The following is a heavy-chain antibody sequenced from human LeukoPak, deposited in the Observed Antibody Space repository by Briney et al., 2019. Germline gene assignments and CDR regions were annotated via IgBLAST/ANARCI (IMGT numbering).Heavy chain of an antibody. Sequence: SQTLSLTCAISGDSVSSNSVTWNWIRQPPSRGLEWLGRTYYRSTWYNDYAVSVRGRIAVNPDTSKNQFSLHLNSVTPEDTAVYYCARRLTQYDCFDPWGQGILVTVSS. CDR3: ARRLTQYDCFDP. V-gene: IGHV6-1*01. J-gene: IGHJ5*02. CDR2: TYYRSTWYN. D-gene: IGHD2-2*01. CDR1: GDSVSSNSVT.